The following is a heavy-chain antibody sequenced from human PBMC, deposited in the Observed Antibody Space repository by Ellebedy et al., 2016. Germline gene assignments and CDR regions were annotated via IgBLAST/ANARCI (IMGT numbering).Heavy chain of an antibody. Sequence: GGSLRLSCAASGFTFDDYAMHWVRQAPGKGLEWVSGISWNSGSIGYADSVKGRFTISRDNAKNSLYLQMNSLRAEDTALYYCAKDVIPYDSSGHIFDYWGQGTLVTVSS. D-gene: IGHD3-22*01. V-gene: IGHV3-9*01. CDR1: GFTFDDYA. J-gene: IGHJ4*02. CDR2: ISWNSGSI. CDR3: AKDVIPYDSSGHIFDY.